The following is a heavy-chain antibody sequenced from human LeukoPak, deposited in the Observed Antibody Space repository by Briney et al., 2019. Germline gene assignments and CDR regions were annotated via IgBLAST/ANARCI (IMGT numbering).Heavy chain of an antibody. J-gene: IGHJ4*02. CDR1: GFTFSSYW. D-gene: IGHD3-22*01. CDR2: IKQDGSEK. V-gene: IGHV3-7*01. Sequence: GGSLRLSCAASGFTFSSYWMSWVRQAPGKGLEWVANIKQDGSEKYYVDSVKGRFTISRDNAKNSLYLQMNSLRAEDTAVYYCAKDLFTMIVVVIEALDYWGQGTLVTVSS. CDR3: AKDLFTMIVVVIEALDY.